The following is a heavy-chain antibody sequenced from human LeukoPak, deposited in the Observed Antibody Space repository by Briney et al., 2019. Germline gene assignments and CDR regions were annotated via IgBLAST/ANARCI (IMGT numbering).Heavy chain of an antibody. CDR1: GFTFSNYG. J-gene: IGHJ6*04. Sequence: GGTLRLSCAASGFTFSNYGMSWVRQAPGKGLEWVSTISGSGSTIYYADSVKGRFTISRDNAKNSLYLQMNSLRAEDTAVYYCAELGITMIGGVWGKGTTVTISS. CDR2: ISGSGSTI. V-gene: IGHV3-48*04. D-gene: IGHD3-10*02. CDR3: AELGITMIGGV.